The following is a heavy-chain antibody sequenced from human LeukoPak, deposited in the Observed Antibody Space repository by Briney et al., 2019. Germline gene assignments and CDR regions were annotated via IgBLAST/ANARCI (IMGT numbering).Heavy chain of an antibody. CDR3: ARLGSGWSFDF. V-gene: IGHV3-33*01. D-gene: IGHD6-19*01. J-gene: IGHJ4*02. Sequence: PGGSLRLSCAASGFTFSSYGMNWVRQAPGKGLEWVAVIWYDGSNKYYADSVKGRFTISRDNSKNTVSLQLNSLRAEDTAVYYCARLGSGWSFDFWGQGTLVAVSS. CDR1: GFTFSSYG. CDR2: IWYDGSNK.